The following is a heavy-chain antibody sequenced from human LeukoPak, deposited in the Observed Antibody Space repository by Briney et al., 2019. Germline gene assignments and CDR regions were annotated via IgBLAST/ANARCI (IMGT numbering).Heavy chain of an antibody. V-gene: IGHV3-23*01. CDR3: ARDPGAFPYFFDN. D-gene: IGHD4/OR15-4a*01. J-gene: IGHJ4*02. Sequence: PSETLSLTCTVSGGSISSYYWSWIRQPPGKGLECVSAISGDGVSPYYVNSVRGRFTISRDNSKNTLHLQMHSLRVEDTAVYFCARDPGAFPYFFDNWGQGTLVTVSS. CDR2: ISGDGVSP. CDR1: GGSISSYY.